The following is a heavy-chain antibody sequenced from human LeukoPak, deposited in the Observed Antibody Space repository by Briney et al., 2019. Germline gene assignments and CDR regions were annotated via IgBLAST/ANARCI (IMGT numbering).Heavy chain of an antibody. V-gene: IGHV3-7*01. CDR2: IKDDGSQK. D-gene: IGHD2-15*01. CDR3: ARRNSGTWWSFDS. CDR1: RFTFSSYW. J-gene: IGHJ4*02. Sequence: PGGSLRLSCEASRFTFSSYWMSWVRQAPGKGLEWVANIKDDGSQKNYIDSVKGRFTISRDNAKASLFLQMTSLSSEDTAVYYCARRNSGTWWSFDSWGQGTLVTVSS.